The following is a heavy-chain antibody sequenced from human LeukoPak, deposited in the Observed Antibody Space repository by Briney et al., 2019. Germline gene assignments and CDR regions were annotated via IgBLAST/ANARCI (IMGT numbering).Heavy chain of an antibody. Sequence: GGTLRLSCAASGFTFSAYGMHWVRQAPGKGLEWVGRIKSKTDGGTTDYAAPVKGRFTISRDDSKNTLYLQMNSLKTEDTAVYYCTTDLVYYYDSSGYYPFGYWGQGTLVTVSS. D-gene: IGHD3-22*01. J-gene: IGHJ4*02. CDR1: GFTFSAYG. CDR3: TTDLVYYYDSSGYYPFGY. V-gene: IGHV3-15*01. CDR2: IKSKTDGGTT.